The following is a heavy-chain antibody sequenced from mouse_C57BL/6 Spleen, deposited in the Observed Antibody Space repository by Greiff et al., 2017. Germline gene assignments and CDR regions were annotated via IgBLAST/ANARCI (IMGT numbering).Heavy chain of an antibody. V-gene: IGHV5-17*01. CDR1: GFTFSDYG. CDR3: ARRYYSKGYAVGY. CDR2: ISSGSSTI. D-gene: IGHD2-5*01. J-gene: IGHJ4*01. Sequence: EVMLVESGGGLVKPGGSLKLSCAASGFTFSDYGMHWVRQAPEKGLAWVAYISSGSSTIYYADTVKGRFTISRDNAKNALFLQMTSLRAEDTAMYYCARRYYSKGYAVGYWGQGTSVTVSS.